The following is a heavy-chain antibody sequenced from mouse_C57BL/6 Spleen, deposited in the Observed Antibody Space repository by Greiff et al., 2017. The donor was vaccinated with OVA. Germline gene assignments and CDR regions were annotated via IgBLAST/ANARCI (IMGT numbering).Heavy chain of an antibody. CDR2: IYPRSGNT. Sequence: LEESGAELARPGASVKLSCKASGYTFTSYGISWVKQRTGQGLEWIGEIYPRSGNTYYNEKFKGKATLTADKSSSTAYMELRSLTSEDSAVYFCARKELSHRDYWGQGTTLTVSS. V-gene: IGHV1-81*01. J-gene: IGHJ2*01. CDR3: ARKELSHRDY. CDR1: GYTFTSYG. D-gene: IGHD3-2*02.